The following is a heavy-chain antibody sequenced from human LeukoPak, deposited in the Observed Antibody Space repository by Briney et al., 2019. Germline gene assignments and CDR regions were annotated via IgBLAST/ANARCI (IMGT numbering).Heavy chain of an antibody. CDR2: IIPIFGTA. V-gene: IGHV1-69*01. J-gene: IGHJ4*02. CDR3: ARGVYGDYGIPPYYFDY. Sequence: SVKVSCKASGGTFSSYAISWVRQAPGQGLEWMGGIIPIFGTANYAQKFQGRVTITADESTSTAYMELSSPRSEDTAVYYCARGVYGDYGIPPYYFDYWGQGTLVTVSS. D-gene: IGHD4-17*01. CDR1: GGTFSSYA.